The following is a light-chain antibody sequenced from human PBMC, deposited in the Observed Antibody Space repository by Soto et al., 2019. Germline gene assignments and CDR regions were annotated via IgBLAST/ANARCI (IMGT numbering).Light chain of an antibody. Sequence: SYELTQPPSVSVSPGQMARITCSGDALPKQYAYWYQQKPGQAPVLLIYKNSERPSGIPERFSGSSSGTTVTLTISGVQAEDGADYYCQSADKTGTYVFGTGTNVTVL. CDR3: QSADKTGTYV. CDR1: ALPKQY. V-gene: IGLV3-25*03. CDR2: KNS. J-gene: IGLJ1*01.